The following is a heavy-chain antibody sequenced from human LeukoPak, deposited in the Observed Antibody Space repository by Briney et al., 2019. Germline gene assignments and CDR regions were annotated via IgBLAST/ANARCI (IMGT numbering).Heavy chain of an antibody. J-gene: IGHJ4*01. CDR2: ISDSGSLI. Sequence: QPGGSLRLSCAASGFTVSSNYMSWVRQAPGKGLEWVSYISDSGSLIYYADSVKGRFTISRDNAKNSLYLQMNSLRAEDTAVYYCARVTTHYGAAAFDYWGHGTLVTVSS. V-gene: IGHV3-48*03. CDR3: ARVTTHYGAAAFDY. CDR1: GFTVSSNY. D-gene: IGHD4-17*01.